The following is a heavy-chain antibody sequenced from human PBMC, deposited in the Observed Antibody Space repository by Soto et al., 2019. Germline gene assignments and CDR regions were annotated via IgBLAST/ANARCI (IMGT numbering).Heavy chain of an antibody. CDR2: IWYDGSNK. V-gene: IGHV3-33*01. CDR3: ASPGWVVGGY. CDR1: GFTFSSYG. D-gene: IGHD2-15*01. Sequence: QVQLVESEGGVVQPGRSLRLSCAASGFTFSSYGMHWVRQAPGKGLEWVAVIWYDGSNKYYADSVKGRFTISRDNSKNTLYLQMNSLRAEDTAVYDCASPGWVVGGYWGQGTLVTVSS. J-gene: IGHJ4*02.